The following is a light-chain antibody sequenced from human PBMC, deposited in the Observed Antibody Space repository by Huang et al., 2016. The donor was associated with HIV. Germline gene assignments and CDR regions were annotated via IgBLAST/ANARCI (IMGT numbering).Light chain of an antibody. CDR3: QKYNKWPPWT. CDR1: QSVSSN. J-gene: IGKJ1*01. CDR2: GSS. Sequence: EIVMTQSPATLSVSPGEGATLSCRASQSVSSNLAWYQQKPGQAPRLLIYGSSTRATNIPARFSGSGSGTEFTLSISSLQSEDFAVYYCQKYNKWPPWTFGQGTKVEIK. V-gene: IGKV3-15*01.